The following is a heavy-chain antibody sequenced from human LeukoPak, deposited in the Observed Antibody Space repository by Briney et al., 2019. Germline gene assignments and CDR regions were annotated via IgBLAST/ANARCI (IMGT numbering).Heavy chain of an antibody. Sequence: SETLSLTCAVYGGSFSGYYWSWIRQPPGKGLEWIGEINHSGSTNYNPSLKRRVTISVDTSKNQFSLKLSSVTAADTAVYYCARGYCSSTSCYYVDVWGQGTTVTVSS. V-gene: IGHV4-34*01. CDR3: ARGYCSSTSCYYVDV. J-gene: IGHJ6*02. CDR2: INHSGST. D-gene: IGHD2-2*01. CDR1: GGSFSGYY.